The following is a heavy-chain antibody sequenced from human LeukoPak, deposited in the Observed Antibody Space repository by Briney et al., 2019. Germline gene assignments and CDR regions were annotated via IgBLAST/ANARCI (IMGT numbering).Heavy chain of an antibody. CDR3: ARDGRTYYYDSSGYSPVDY. V-gene: IGHV1-18*01. J-gene: IGHJ4*02. Sequence: ASVKISCTASGYTFTSYGISWVRQAPGQGLEWMGWISAYNGNTNYAQKLQGRVTMTRDMSTSTVYMELSSLRSEDTAVYYCARDGRTYYYDSSGYSPVDYWGQGTLVTVSS. D-gene: IGHD3-22*01. CDR1: GYTFTSYG. CDR2: ISAYNGNT.